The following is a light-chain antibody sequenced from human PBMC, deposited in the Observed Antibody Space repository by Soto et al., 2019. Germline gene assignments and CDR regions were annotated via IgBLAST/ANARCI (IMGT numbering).Light chain of an antibody. V-gene: IGKV1-12*01. CDR3: QHADSFPLIT. Sequence: DIQMTQSPSSVSASVGDRVTITCRSSEDISTWLAWYQQKPGKAPKLLIYAASSLQSGVPSRFSGSASGTDFTLTISSLQPEDFATYSCQHADSFPLITFGQGTRLDLK. CDR1: EDISTW. CDR2: AAS. J-gene: IGKJ5*01.